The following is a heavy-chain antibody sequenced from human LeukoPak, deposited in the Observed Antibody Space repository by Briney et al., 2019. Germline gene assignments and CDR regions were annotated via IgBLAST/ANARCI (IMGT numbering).Heavy chain of an antibody. Sequence: GGSLRLSCAASGFTFSSYAMHWVRQAPGKGLEWVAVISYDGSNKYYADSVKGRFTISRDNSKNTLYLQMNSLRAEDTAVYYCASGIYSRSWPQQDYWGQGTLVTVSS. CDR3: ASGIYSRSWPQQDY. J-gene: IGHJ4*02. D-gene: IGHD6-13*01. V-gene: IGHV3-30-3*01. CDR2: ISYDGSNK. CDR1: GFTFSSYA.